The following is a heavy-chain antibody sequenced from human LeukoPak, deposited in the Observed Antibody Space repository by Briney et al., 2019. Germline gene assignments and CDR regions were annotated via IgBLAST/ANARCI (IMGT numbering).Heavy chain of an antibody. V-gene: IGHV4-59*01. CDR1: GGSISSYY. Sequence: SETLSLTCTVSGGSISSYYWSWIRQPPGKGLEWIGYIYYSGSTNYNPSLKSRVTISVDTSKNQFSLKLSSVTAADTAVFYCARANTYYYESTGYFNFDAWGQGSLVTVSS. CDR3: ARANTYYYESTGYFNFDA. J-gene: IGHJ5*02. CDR2: IYYSGST. D-gene: IGHD3-22*01.